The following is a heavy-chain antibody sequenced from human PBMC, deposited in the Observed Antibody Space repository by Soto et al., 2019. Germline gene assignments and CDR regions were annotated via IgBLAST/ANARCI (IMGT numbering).Heavy chain of an antibody. Sequence: QVQLVQSGAEVKKPGSSVRVSCKASGGTLRNYGISRVRQAPGQGLEWMGGIIPVFGTANYAQKFQGRVTITADESTSTVYMDVTSLRSEDTAVYYCSRGDATKIVVTTYYGMDVWGQGTTVTVSS. J-gene: IGHJ6*02. CDR3: SRGDATKIVVTTYYGMDV. D-gene: IGHD4-17*01. CDR2: IIPVFGTA. CDR1: GGTLRNYG. V-gene: IGHV1-69*12.